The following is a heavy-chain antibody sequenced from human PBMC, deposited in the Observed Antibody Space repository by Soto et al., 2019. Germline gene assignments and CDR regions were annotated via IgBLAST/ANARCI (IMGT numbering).Heavy chain of an antibody. CDR2: ISSSSTYI. Sequence: GPLRLSSANSGFSLSIYSMNWVRQAPGKGLEWVSSISSSSTYIYYAGSLKGRFTISRDNAKNSLYLQMNSLRAEDTAVYYCATGANYPSAILFDDWGQGTLVTVSS. D-gene: IGHD3-3*01. J-gene: IGHJ4*02. CDR3: ATGANYPSAILFDD. CDR1: GFSLSIYS. V-gene: IGHV3-21*01.